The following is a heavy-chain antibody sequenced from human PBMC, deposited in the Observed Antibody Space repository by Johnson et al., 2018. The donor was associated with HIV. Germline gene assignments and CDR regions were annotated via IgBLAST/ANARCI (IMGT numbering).Heavy chain of an antibody. J-gene: IGHJ3*02. Sequence: QVQLVESGGGVVQPGRSLRLSCAASGFTFSSYAMHWVRQAPGKGLEWVSVISYDGSNKYYVDSVKGRFTISRDNSKNTLYLQMNSLRAEDTAVYYCARDGLAARVVGAFDIWGQGTMVTVSS. CDR3: ARDGLAARVVGAFDI. V-gene: IGHV3-30*03. CDR2: ISYDGSNK. CDR1: GFTFSSYA. D-gene: IGHD6-13*01.